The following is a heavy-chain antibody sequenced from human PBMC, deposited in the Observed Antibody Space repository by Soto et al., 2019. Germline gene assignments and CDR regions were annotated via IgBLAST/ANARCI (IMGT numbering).Heavy chain of an antibody. Sequence: PGGSLRLSCAASGFTFNRNYISWVRQAPGKGLEWVSVIYSDGSTYYADSVKGRFIISRDNSNNTLYFQMNSLRAEDTAVYYCATLTKYDILTGFYPCWGQGTLVTVSS. J-gene: IGHJ4*02. CDR2: IYSDGST. CDR3: ATLTKYDILTGFYPC. V-gene: IGHV3-66*01. D-gene: IGHD3-9*01. CDR1: GFTFNRNY.